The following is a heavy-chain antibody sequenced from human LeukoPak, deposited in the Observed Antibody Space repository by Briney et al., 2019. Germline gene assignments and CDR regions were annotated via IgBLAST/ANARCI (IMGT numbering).Heavy chain of an antibody. CDR2: ISYDGSNK. D-gene: IGHD2-15*01. V-gene: IGHV3-30*18. J-gene: IGHJ4*02. CDR1: GFTFSSYG. CDR3: AKDGGYCSGGSCYVDY. Sequence: PGGSLRLSCAASGFTFSSYGMHWVRQAPGKGLEWVAVISYDGSNKYYADSVKGRFTISRDNSKNTLYLQMNSLRAEDTAVYYCAKDGGYCSGGSCYVDYWGQGTLVTVSS.